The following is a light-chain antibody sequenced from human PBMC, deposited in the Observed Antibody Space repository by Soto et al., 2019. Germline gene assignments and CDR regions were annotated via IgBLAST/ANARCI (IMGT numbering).Light chain of an antibody. V-gene: IGKV3-20*01. CDR2: GAS. CDR1: QSVSSSY. Sequence: EIVLTQSPGTLSLSPGERATLSCRASQSVSSSYLAWYQQKPGQAPRLLISGASSRATGIPDRFSGSGSGTDFTLTISRLEPEDFAVYYCQQYGTSPLTFGGGTKVEIK. J-gene: IGKJ4*01. CDR3: QQYGTSPLT.